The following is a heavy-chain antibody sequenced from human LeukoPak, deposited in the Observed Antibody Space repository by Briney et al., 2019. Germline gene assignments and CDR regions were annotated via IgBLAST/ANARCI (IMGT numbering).Heavy chain of an antibody. CDR2: ISPNSGGT. CDR3: ARAYCTNGVCYTPGAFDI. Sequence: ASVKVSCKASGYSFTGYYMHWVRQAPGQGLEWMGWISPNSGGTKYAQKFQGRVIMTRDTSISTVYMELNRLRSDDTAVYYCARAYCTNGVCYTPGAFDIWGQGTMVTVSS. D-gene: IGHD2-8*01. CDR1: GYSFTGYY. V-gene: IGHV1-2*02. J-gene: IGHJ3*02.